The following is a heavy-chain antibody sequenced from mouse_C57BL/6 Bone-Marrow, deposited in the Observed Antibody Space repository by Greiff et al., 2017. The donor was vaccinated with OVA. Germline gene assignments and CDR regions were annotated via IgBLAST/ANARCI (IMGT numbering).Heavy chain of an antibody. CDR2: ISSGGSYT. J-gene: IGHJ2*01. CDR3: ARHGALFDY. V-gene: IGHV5-6*01. Sequence: VQLQESGGDLVKPGGSLKLSCAASGFTFSSYGMSWVRQTPDQRLEWVATISSGGSYTYYPDSVKGRSTISRDNAKNTLYLQMSSLKSEDAAMYYCARHGALFDYWGQGTTLTVSS. CDR1: GFTFSSYG.